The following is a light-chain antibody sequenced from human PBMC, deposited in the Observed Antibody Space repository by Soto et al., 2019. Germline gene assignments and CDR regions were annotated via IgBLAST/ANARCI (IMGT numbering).Light chain of an antibody. CDR2: GTS. V-gene: IGKV3-15*01. Sequence: EIVMTQSPATLSVSPGERATLSCRASQSVNSNLAWYQQKPGQAPRLLIYGTSTRATGIPARFSGSGTGTDFTLTISSLEPEDFAVYYCQQRSNWPFTFGQGTRLEIK. CDR1: QSVNSN. J-gene: IGKJ5*01. CDR3: QQRSNWPFT.